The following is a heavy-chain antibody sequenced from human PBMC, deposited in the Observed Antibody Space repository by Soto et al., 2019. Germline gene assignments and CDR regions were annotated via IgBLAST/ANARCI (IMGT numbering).Heavy chain of an antibody. CDR2: IYYSGSS. V-gene: IGHV4-61*01. CDR1: VASVSSGTYY. Sequence: QVQLQESGPGLMKPSETLSLTCTVSVASVSSGTYYWSWIRQPPGRGLEWIGFIYYSGSSNYNPSLKSRVTISVDTSKTQFSLKLSSVTGADTAVYYCARVDWRYWYFDLWGRGTLVTVSS. D-gene: IGHD3-9*01. CDR3: ARVDWRYWYFDL. J-gene: IGHJ2*01.